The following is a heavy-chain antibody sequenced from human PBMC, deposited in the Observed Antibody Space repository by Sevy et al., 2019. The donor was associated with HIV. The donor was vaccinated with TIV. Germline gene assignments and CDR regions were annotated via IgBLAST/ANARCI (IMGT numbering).Heavy chain of an antibody. D-gene: IGHD6-13*01. CDR3: ARVDSSSWYGPHYFDY. CDR1: GFTFSSYW. V-gene: IGHV3-74*01. CDR2: INSDGSST. Sequence: GGSLRLSCAASGFTFSSYWMHRVRQAPGKGLVWVSRINSDGSSTSYADSVKGRFTISRDNAKNTLYLQMNSLRAEDTAVYYCARVDSSSWYGPHYFDYWGQGTLVTVSS. J-gene: IGHJ4*02.